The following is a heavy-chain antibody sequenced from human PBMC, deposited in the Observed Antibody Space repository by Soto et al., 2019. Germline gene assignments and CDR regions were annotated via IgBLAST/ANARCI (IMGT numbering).Heavy chain of an antibody. J-gene: IGHJ3*02. CDR1: GFTFSSYS. Sequence: PGGSLRLSCAASGFTFSSYSMNWVRQAPGKGLEWVSSISSSSSYIYYADSVKGRFTISRDNAKNSLYLQMNSLRAEDTAVYYCARAYWGIAAFDIWGQGTMVTVSS. CDR2: ISSSSSYI. V-gene: IGHV3-21*01. D-gene: IGHD3-16*01. CDR3: ARAYWGIAAFDI.